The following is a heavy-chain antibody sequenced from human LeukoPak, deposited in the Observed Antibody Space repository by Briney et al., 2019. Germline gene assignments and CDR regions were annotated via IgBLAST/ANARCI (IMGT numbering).Heavy chain of an antibody. D-gene: IGHD6-6*01. CDR1: GFTFSSYA. J-gene: IGHJ4*02. Sequence: GGSLRLSCAASGFTFSSYAMHWVRQAPGKGLEWVAVISYDGSNKYYADSVKGRFTISRDNSKNTLYLQMNSLRAEDTAVYYCASEAARQDYWGQGTLVTVSS. CDR2: ISYDGSNK. CDR3: ASEAARQDY. V-gene: IGHV3-30*01.